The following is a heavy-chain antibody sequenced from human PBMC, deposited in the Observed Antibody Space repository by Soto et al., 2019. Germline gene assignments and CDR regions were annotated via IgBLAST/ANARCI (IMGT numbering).Heavy chain of an antibody. CDR3: ASTAIPHLSYYMDV. CDR1: GGSFSGYY. Sequence: QVQLQQWGAGLLKPSETLSLTCAVYGGSFSGYYWSWIRQPPGKGLEWIGEINHSGSTNYNPSLKRRVTISVDTSKNQFSLKLSSVTAADTAVYYCASTAIPHLSYYMDVWGKGTTVTVSS. CDR2: INHSGST. V-gene: IGHV4-34*01. D-gene: IGHD2-21*02. J-gene: IGHJ6*03.